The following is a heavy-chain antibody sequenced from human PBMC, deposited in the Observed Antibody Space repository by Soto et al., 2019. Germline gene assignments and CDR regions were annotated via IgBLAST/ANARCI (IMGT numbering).Heavy chain of an antibody. CDR3: ARVVPAAMWSRDDY. CDR1: GYTFISYD. D-gene: IGHD2-2*01. CDR2: ISAYNGNT. J-gene: IGHJ4*02. V-gene: IGHV1-18*01. Sequence: ASVKVSCKASGYTFISYDICWVRQAPRQELEWMGWISAYNGNTNYTQNLQSRVTMTTDTSTSTAYLKLRSLRSDDTAVYYCARVVPAAMWSRDDYLGQGTLVTVSS.